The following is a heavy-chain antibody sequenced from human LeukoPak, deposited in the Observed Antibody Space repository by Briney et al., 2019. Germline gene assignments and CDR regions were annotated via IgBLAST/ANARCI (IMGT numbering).Heavy chain of an antibody. Sequence: GRSLRLSCAASGFTSSSYAMHWVRQAPGKGLEWVAVVSYDGSFKYYADSVKGRFTISRDNSKNTLYLQMNSLRAEDTAVYYCARCITVVLGVITSADYGMDVWGKGTTVTVSS. CDR2: VSYDGSFK. D-gene: IGHD3-10*01. CDR1: GFTSSSYA. J-gene: IGHJ6*04. V-gene: IGHV3-30*04. CDR3: ARCITVVLGVITSADYGMDV.